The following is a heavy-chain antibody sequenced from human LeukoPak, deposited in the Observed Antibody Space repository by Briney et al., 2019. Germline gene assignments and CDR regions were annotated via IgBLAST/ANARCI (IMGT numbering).Heavy chain of an antibody. J-gene: IGHJ4*02. D-gene: IGHD3-22*01. CDR1: GFTFSSYW. CDR3: AKDLYDSSGYIGGY. Sequence: GGSLRLSCAASGFTFSSYWMSWVRQAPGKGLEWVANIKQDGSNKYYADSVKGRSTISRDNSKNTLYLQMNSLRAEDTAVYYCAKDLYDSSGYIGGYWGQGTLVTVSS. V-gene: IGHV3-7*01. CDR2: IKQDGSNK.